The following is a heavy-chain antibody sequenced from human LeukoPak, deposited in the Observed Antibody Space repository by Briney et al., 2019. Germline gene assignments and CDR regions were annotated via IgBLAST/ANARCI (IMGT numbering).Heavy chain of an antibody. CDR3: ARAQKQQLVAWFDP. V-gene: IGHV4-34*01. CDR1: GGSFSGYY. D-gene: IGHD6-13*01. CDR2: INKSGST. Sequence: SETLSLTCAVYGGSFSGYYWSWIRQPPGKGVEWVGEINKSGSTNYNPSLKRRVTISVDTSKNQSSLKLSSVTAADTAVYYCARAQKQQLVAWFDPWGQGTLVTVSS. J-gene: IGHJ5*02.